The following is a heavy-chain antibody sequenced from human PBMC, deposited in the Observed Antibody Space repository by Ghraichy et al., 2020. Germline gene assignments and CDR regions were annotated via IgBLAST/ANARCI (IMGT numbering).Heavy chain of an antibody. V-gene: IGHV4-34*01. J-gene: IGHJ4*02. Sequence: SETLSLTCAVYGGSFSGYYWSWIRQPPGKGLEWIGEINHSGSTNYNPSLKSRVTISVDTSKNQFSLKLSSVTAADTAVYYCARGAVLRFLEWLPTRFGGQGTLVTVSS. CDR3: ARGAVLRFLEWLPTRF. D-gene: IGHD3-3*01. CDR1: GGSFSGYY. CDR2: INHSGST.